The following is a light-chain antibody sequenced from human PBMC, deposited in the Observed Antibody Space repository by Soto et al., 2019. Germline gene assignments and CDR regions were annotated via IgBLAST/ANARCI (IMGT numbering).Light chain of an antibody. CDR1: QSISSY. V-gene: IGKV1-39*01. Sequence: DIQMTQSPSSLSASVGDRVTITCRASQSISSYLNWYQQKPGKAPKLLIYAASSLQSGVPSRFSGRGSGTDFTLTISSLQPEDFATYYCQQSYSTPLRVTFGQGTRLEIK. CDR2: AAS. CDR3: QQSYSTPLRVT. J-gene: IGKJ5*01.